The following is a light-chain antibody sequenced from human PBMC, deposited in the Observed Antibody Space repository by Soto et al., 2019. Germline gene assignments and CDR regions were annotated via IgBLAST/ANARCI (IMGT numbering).Light chain of an antibody. CDR1: QGIRSF. V-gene: IGKV1-9*01. CDR2: AAS. Sequence: GDRVTLTCRASQGIRSFLAWYQQKPGKAPKLLIYAASTLQSGVPSRFSGSGSGTEFALTISSLQPEDFATYYCQQLNSYPRTFGQGTKVEIK. J-gene: IGKJ1*01. CDR3: QQLNSYPRT.